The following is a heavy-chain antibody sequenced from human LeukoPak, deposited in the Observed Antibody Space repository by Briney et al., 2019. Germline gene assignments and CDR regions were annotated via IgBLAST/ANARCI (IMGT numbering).Heavy chain of an antibody. J-gene: IGHJ4*02. Sequence: ASVKVSCKASGYTFTSYAMHWVRQAPGQRLEWMGWINAGNGNTKYSQKFQGRVTITRDTSASTAYMELSSLRSDDTAVYYCARGGSSMIPDYWGQGTLVTVSS. D-gene: IGHD3-16*01. V-gene: IGHV1-3*01. CDR1: GYTFTSYA. CDR2: INAGNGNT. CDR3: ARGGSSMIPDY.